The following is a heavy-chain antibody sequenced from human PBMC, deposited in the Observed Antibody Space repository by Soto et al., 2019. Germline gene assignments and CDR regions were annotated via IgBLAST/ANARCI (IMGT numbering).Heavy chain of an antibody. CDR1: GYTFTGYA. V-gene: IGHV1-3*01. CDR2: INCGNGNA. Sequence: ASVKVSCKASGYTFTGYAIHWVRQAPGQRLEWMGWINCGNGNAKYSQKFQGKVTTYRDTSATTAYLELSNLRTEDTAVYYCVRELVVRGVPKWFDPWGQGTLVTVSS. D-gene: IGHD3-10*01. J-gene: IGHJ5*02. CDR3: VRELVVRGVPKWFDP.